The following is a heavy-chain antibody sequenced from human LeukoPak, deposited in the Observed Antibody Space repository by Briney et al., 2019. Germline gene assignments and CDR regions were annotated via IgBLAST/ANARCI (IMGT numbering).Heavy chain of an antibody. CDR3: AKFFPNRPRSSGD. V-gene: IGHV3-53*04. D-gene: IGHD3-3*01. CDR1: GFTVSSNY. CDR2: IYSGGST. J-gene: IGHJ4*02. Sequence: PGGSLRLSCAASGFTVSSNYMSWVRQAPGKGLEWVSVIYSGGSTYYADSVKGRFTISRHNSKNTLYLQMNSLRAEDTAVYYCAKFFPNRPRSSGDWGQGTLVTVSS.